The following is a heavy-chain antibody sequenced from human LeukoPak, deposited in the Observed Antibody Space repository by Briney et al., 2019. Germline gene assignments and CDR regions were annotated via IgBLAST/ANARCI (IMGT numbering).Heavy chain of an antibody. CDR3: ARDSSGSYYGL. D-gene: IGHD1-26*01. CDR1: GYTFIAYY. J-gene: IGHJ4*02. Sequence: ASVKVSCKASGYTFIAYYMHWVRQAPGQGLEWMGWINPNSGGPNYAQKFQGRVTMTRDTSISTVFMELSSLRSDDTAVYYCARDSSGSYYGLWGQGTLVTVSS. CDR2: INPNSGGP. V-gene: IGHV1-2*02.